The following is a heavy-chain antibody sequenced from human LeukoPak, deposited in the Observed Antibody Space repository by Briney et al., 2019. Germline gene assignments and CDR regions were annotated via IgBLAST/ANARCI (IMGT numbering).Heavy chain of an antibody. J-gene: IGHJ5*02. CDR2: ISGSGGST. V-gene: IGHV3-23*01. CDR3: ATSIAVAGTLWLDP. CDR1: GFIFNSNA. D-gene: IGHD6-19*01. Sequence: HSGGSLRLSCAASGFIFNSNAMMWVRQAPGKGLEGVSTISGSGGSTFYAGSVRGRFTISKDISKNTMYLHMNNLRAGDTAVYYCATSIAVAGTLWLDPWGQGTLVTVSS.